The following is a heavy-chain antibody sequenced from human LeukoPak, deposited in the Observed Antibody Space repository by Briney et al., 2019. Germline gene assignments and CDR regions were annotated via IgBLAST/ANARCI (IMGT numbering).Heavy chain of an antibody. CDR2: ITSDGSST. D-gene: IGHD3-16*01. Sequence: PGGSLRLSCAASGFTFSSYWMHWVRQAPGKGLVWVSRITSDGSSTSYADSVKGRFTISRDNAKNTLYLQMNSLRAEDTAVYYCARDGGGDAFDIWGQGTMVTVSS. J-gene: IGHJ3*02. CDR3: ARDGGGDAFDI. V-gene: IGHV3-74*01. CDR1: GFTFSSYW.